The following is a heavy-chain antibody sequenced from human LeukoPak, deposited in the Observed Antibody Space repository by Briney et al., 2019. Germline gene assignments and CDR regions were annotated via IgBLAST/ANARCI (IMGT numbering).Heavy chain of an antibody. CDR2: ISNNGGYT. CDR1: GITLSNYA. V-gene: IGHV3-23*01. CDR3: AKQLGYCSDGSCYFPY. Sequence: GGSLRLSCAASGITLSNYAMSWVRQAPGKGLEWVSAISNNGGYTYYADSVQGRFTISRDNSKSTLCLQMNSLRAEDTAVYYCAKQLGYCSDGSCYFPYWGQGTLVTVSS. J-gene: IGHJ4*02. D-gene: IGHD2-15*01.